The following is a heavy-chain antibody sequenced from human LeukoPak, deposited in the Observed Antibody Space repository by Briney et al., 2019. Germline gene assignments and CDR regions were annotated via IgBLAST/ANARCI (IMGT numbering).Heavy chain of an antibody. CDR3: ARSIAAAGTGIFDY. CDR2: TYYSGST. Sequence: SETLSLTCTVSGGSIRSYYWSWIRQPPGKGLEWIGYTYYSGSTNYNPSLKSRVTISVDTSKKQFSLKLSSVTAADTAVYYCARSIAAAGTGIFDYWGQGTLVTVSS. D-gene: IGHD6-13*01. J-gene: IGHJ4*02. CDR1: GGSIRSYY. V-gene: IGHV4-59*08.